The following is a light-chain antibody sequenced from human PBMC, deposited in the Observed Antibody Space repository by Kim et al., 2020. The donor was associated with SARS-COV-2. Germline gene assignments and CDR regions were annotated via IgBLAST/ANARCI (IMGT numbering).Light chain of an antibody. Sequence: APGKTARIPCGGNNIGSEEVHRYQQKPGQAPVLVIYYDTDRPSGMPERFSGSNSGNTATLTISRVEAGDEADYYCQVWDSSSHQVVFGGGTQLTVL. CDR1: NIGSEE. CDR3: QVWDSSSHQVV. V-gene: IGLV3-21*04. J-gene: IGLJ2*01. CDR2: YDT.